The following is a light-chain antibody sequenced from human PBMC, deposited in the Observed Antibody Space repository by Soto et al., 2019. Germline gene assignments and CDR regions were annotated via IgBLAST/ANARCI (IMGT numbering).Light chain of an antibody. V-gene: IGKV1-39*01. J-gene: IGKJ5*01. CDR3: QQSYSTLFT. CDR2: TGS. Sequence: DIQMTQSPSSVSASVGDRVTITCRAGQAIDSWLAWYQQKPGEAPKLLIFTGSLLHSGVPPRFSGSGSGTDFTLTISSLQPEDFATYHCQQSYSTLFTFGQGTRLEIK. CDR1: QAIDSW.